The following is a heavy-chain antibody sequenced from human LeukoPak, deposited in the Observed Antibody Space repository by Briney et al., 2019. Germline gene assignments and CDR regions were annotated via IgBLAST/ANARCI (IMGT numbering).Heavy chain of an antibody. D-gene: IGHD3-22*01. Sequence: SETLSLTCTVSGVSISSYYWSWIRQPPGKGLEWIGYIYYSGSTNYNPSLKSRVTISVDTSKNQFSLKLSSVTAADTAVYYCASHDYYDSSGSNYWGQGTLVTVSS. J-gene: IGHJ4*02. CDR2: IYYSGST. CDR3: ASHDYYDSSGSNY. V-gene: IGHV4-59*08. CDR1: GVSISSYY.